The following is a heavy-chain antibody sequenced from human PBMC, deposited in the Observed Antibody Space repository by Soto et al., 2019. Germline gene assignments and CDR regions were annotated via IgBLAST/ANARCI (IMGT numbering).Heavy chain of an antibody. Sequence: QVQLVQSGTEVTKPGASVKVACETSGYTFASYGISWVRQAPGEGLEWMGWISGYNGHTSYAQNVHDRVTMTTDTCTGTADMGGRSPRSDAAAIYFCARDVRSIVEVVAGRHVNFWGVGSLVPVSS. J-gene: IGHJ1*01. CDR3: ARDVRSIVEVVAGRHVNF. CDR2: ISGYNGHT. D-gene: IGHD2-15*01. CDR1: GYTFASYG. V-gene: IGHV1-18*01.